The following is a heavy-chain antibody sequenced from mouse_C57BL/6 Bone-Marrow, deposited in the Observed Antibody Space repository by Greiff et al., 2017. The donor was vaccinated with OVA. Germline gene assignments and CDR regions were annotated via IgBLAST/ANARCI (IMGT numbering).Heavy chain of an antibody. CDR2: IHPNSGST. CDR1: GYTFTSYW. V-gene: IGHV1-64*01. CDR3: ARYGYDYCYWYFDV. D-gene: IGHD2-4*01. J-gene: IGHJ1*03. Sequence: QVQLQQPGAELVKPGASVKLSCKASGYTFTSYWMHWVKQRPGQGLEWIGMIHPNSGSTNYNEKFKSKATLTVDKSSSTAYMQLSSLTSEYSAVYYCARYGYDYCYWYFDVWGTGTTVTVSS.